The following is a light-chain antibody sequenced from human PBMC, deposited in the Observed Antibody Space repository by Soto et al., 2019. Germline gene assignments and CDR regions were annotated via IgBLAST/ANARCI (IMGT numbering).Light chain of an antibody. CDR1: QSISAY. J-gene: IGKJ1*01. V-gene: IGKV1-39*01. CDR3: QQTYTSPVT. Sequence: DIQMTQSPSSLSASVGDRVIITCRASQSISAYVNWYQQKPGKAPNLLISFASTLQSGVPSRFSGSGSGTDFTLTISTLQPEDFATYYCQQTYTSPVTVGRGTKVDIK. CDR2: FAS.